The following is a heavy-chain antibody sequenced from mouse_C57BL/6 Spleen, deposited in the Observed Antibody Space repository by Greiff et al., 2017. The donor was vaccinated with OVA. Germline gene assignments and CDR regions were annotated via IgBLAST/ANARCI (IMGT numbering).Heavy chain of an antibody. V-gene: IGHV1-82*01. D-gene: IGHD4-1*01. J-gene: IGHJ4*01. CDR3: ARAPTGTDYAMDY. CDR1: GYAFSSSW. CDR2: IYPGDGDT. Sequence: VKLMESGPELVKPGASVKISCKASGYAFSSSWMNWVKQRPGKGLEWIGRIYPGDGDTNYNGKFKGKATLTADKSSSTAYMQLSSLTSEDSAVYFCARAPTGTDYAMDYWGQGTSVTVSS.